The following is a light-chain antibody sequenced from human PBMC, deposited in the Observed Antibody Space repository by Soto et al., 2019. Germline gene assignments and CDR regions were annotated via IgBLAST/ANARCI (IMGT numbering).Light chain of an antibody. V-gene: IGLV4-69*01. CDR1: SGHSHYA. CDR3: QTWGAGIRV. J-gene: IGLJ3*02. CDR2: VTRDGSH. Sequence: QSVLTQSPSASASLGASVKLTCTLSSGHSHYAIAWHQQQPEKGPRYLMKVTRDGSHTKGDGIPDRFSGSMSGAERYLIISSIQSEDEADYYCQTWGAGIRVFGGGTKLTVL.